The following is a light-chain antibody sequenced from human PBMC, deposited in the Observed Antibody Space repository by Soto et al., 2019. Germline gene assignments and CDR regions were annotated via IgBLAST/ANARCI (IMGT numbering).Light chain of an antibody. CDR2: DDN. Sequence: QSVLTQPASVSGSPGQAISISCTGSASDFGNKNLVSWYQQHPGKTPQLLIYDDNKRPSGLSDRFSGSKSDNTAARTISGLQAEDEADYYCCSYAGSSTFVVFGGGTKLTVL. CDR1: ASDFGNKNL. J-gene: IGLJ2*01. V-gene: IGLV2-23*02. CDR3: CSYAGSSTFVV.